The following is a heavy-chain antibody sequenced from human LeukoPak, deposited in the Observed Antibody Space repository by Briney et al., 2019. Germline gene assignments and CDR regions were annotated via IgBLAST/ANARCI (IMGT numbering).Heavy chain of an antibody. CDR1: GGSISSYY. Sequence: SETLSLTCTVSGGSISSYYWSWIRQPPGKGLEWIGYIYYSGSTNYNPSLKSRVTISVDTSKNQFSLKLSSVTAADTAVYYCARLGIAAAANWFDPWGQGTLATVSS. J-gene: IGHJ5*02. CDR2: IYYSGST. CDR3: ARLGIAAAANWFDP. V-gene: IGHV4-59*08. D-gene: IGHD6-13*01.